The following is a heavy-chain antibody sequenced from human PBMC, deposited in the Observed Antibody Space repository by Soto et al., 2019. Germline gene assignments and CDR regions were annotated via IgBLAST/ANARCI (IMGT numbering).Heavy chain of an antibody. J-gene: IGHJ6*02. CDR2: IIGSGGTP. V-gene: IGHV3-23*01. CDR1: GFTFDIYA. CDR3: AKHSGYDHYYDMDV. Sequence: EVQLLESGGGLVQPGGSLRLSCAASGFTFDIYAMSWVRQAPGKGLEWVSSIIGSGGTPYYADPVKGRFTISRDNSQNTLYVQLTSLRADDTAEYYCAKHSGYDHYYDMDVWGQGTTVTVCS. D-gene: IGHD5-12*01.